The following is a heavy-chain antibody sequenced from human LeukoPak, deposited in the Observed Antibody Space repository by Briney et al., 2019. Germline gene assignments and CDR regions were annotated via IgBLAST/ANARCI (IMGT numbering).Heavy chain of an antibody. V-gene: IGHV3-23*01. CDR1: GFTFSSYA. CDR2: ISGSGGST. CDR3: AKAPGSAMIVVVITALYFDY. J-gene: IGHJ4*02. Sequence: PGGALGLSCAASGFTFSSYAMHWVRQAPGKGLEWVSAISGSGGSTYYADSVKGRFTNSRDNSKNTLYLQMNSLKAEDTAVYYCAKAPGSAMIVVVITALYFDYWGQGTLVTVSS. D-gene: IGHD3-22*01.